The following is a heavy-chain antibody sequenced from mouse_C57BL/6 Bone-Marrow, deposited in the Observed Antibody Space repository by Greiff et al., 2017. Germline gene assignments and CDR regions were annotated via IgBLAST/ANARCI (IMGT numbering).Heavy chain of an antibody. CDR2: IDPENGDT. D-gene: IGHD1-1*01. CDR3: TTAITTVSRGYAMDY. Sequence: VQLQQSGAELVRPGASVKLSCTASGFNIKDAYMHWVKQRPEQGLEWIGWIDPENGDTEYASKFQGKATITADTSSNTAYLQLSSLTSEDTAVYYCTTAITTVSRGYAMDYWGQGTSVTVSS. J-gene: IGHJ4*01. V-gene: IGHV14-4*01. CDR1: GFNIKDAY.